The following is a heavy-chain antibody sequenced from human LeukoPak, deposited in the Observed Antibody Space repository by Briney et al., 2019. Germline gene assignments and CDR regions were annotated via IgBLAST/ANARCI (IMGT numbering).Heavy chain of an antibody. CDR1: GFTFSSYY. Sequence: PGGSLRLSCAASGFTFSSYYIHWVRQATGKGLVWVSRIDSDGNITTYADSVKGRFTISRDNAKNTLYLQMNSLRAEDTAVYYCARISYDSSGYCDYWGQGTLVTVSS. V-gene: IGHV3-74*01. CDR2: IDSDGNIT. CDR3: ARISYDSSGYCDY. J-gene: IGHJ4*02. D-gene: IGHD3-22*01.